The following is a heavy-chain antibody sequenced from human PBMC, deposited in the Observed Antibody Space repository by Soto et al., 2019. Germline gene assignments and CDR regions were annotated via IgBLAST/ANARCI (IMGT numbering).Heavy chain of an antibody. CDR1: GFSISGAYY. J-gene: IGHJ5*02. D-gene: IGHD2-2*01. V-gene: IGHV4-38-2*01. CDR3: AQTAGGGFCTSSSCPLLNWFDP. CDR2: IYFSGST. Sequence: SETLSLTCAVSGFSISGAYYWGWVRQPPGKGLEWIGGIYFSGSTRYNPSLESRVTISMDRPNNQFSLNLNSVTAADTAVYYCAQTAGGGFCTSSSCPLLNWFDPWGQGTLVTVSS.